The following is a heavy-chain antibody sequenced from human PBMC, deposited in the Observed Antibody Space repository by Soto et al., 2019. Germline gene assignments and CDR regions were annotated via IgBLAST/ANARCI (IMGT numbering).Heavy chain of an antibody. J-gene: IGHJ6*03. CDR3: ARHDTIFGVVITYYMDV. D-gene: IGHD3-3*01. Sequence: GASVKVSCKASGYTFTSYGISWVRQAPGQGLEWMGWISAYNGNTNYAQKLQGRVTMTTDTSTSTAYMELRGLRSDDTAVYYCARHDTIFGVVITYYMDVWGKGTTVTVSS. CDR1: GYTFTSYG. CDR2: ISAYNGNT. V-gene: IGHV1-18*01.